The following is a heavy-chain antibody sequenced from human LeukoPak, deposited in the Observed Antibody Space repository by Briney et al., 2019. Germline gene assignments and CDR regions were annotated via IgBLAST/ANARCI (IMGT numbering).Heavy chain of an antibody. CDR1: GGSINSYY. CDR2: INYSGAT. CDR3: AREGLNMVRGVIPKEAWGWFDP. D-gene: IGHD3-10*01. J-gene: IGHJ5*02. Sequence: PSETLSLTCTVSGGSINSYYWSWIRQPPGKGLEWIGYINYSGATNYNPSLKSRVTISRDTSKNQFSLKLSSVTAADTAVYYCAREGLNMVRGVIPKEAWGWFDPWGQGTLVTVSS. V-gene: IGHV4-59*12.